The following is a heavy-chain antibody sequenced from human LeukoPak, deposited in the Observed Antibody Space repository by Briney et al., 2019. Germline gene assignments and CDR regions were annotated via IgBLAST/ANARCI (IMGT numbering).Heavy chain of an antibody. CDR2: IGPHSTFT. CDR1: GFTFTDHY. J-gene: IGHJ4*02. V-gene: IGHV1-2*02. CDR3: VREGEGPLSKDFDY. D-gene: IGHD2/OR15-2a*01. Sequence: ASVKVSCKSSGFTFTDHYIHWVRQGPGQGLEWKGYIGPHSTFTSSPQEFQGRVTMTRDASMSTAYMELTRLTSDDTAVYYCVREGEGPLSKDFDYWGQGTLVTVSS.